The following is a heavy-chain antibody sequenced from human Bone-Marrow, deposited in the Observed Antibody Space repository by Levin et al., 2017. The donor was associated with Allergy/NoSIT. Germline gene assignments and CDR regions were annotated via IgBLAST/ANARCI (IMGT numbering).Heavy chain of an antibody. D-gene: IGHD2-21*02. CDR2: ISYDGSNK. V-gene: IGHV3-30*04. J-gene: IGHJ4*02. CDR1: GFTFSSYA. Sequence: PGGSLRLSCAASGFTFSSYAMHWVRQAPGKGLEWVAVISYDGSNKYYADSVKGRFTISRDNSKNTLYLQMNSLRAEDTAVYYCARDIISRFIMTAGDYWGQGTLVTVSS. CDR3: ARDIISRFIMTAGDY.